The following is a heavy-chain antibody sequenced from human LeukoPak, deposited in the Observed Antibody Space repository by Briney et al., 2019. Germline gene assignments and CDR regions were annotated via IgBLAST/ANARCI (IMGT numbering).Heavy chain of an antibody. J-gene: IGHJ3*02. CDR2: IWYDGSNK. V-gene: IGHV3-33*01. CDR1: GFTFSTYG. CDR3: ARAVGPFDI. Sequence: GRSLRLSCAASGFTFSTYGMHWVRQAPGKGLEWVAVIWYDGSNKYYAASVKGRFTISRDNSKNTLSLQMNSLRAEDTAVYYCARAVGPFDIWGQGTMVTVSS.